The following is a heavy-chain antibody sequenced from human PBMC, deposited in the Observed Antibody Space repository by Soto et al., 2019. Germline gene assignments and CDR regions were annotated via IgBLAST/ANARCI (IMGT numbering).Heavy chain of an antibody. J-gene: IGHJ5*02. V-gene: IGHV3-30*18. CDR2: ISYDGSNK. CDR1: GFTFSSYG. Sequence: GGSLRLSCAASGFTFSSYGMHWVRQAPGKGLEWVAVISYDGSNKYYADSVKGLFTISRDNSKNTLYLQMNSLRAEDTAVYYCAKNGFDPWGQGTLVTVS. CDR3: AKNGFDP.